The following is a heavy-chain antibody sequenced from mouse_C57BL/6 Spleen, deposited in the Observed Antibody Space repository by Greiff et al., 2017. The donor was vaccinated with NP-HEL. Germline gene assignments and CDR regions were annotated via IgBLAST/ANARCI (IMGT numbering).Heavy chain of an antibody. CDR1: GFTFSSYG. V-gene: IGHV5-6*01. Sequence: EVQGVESGGDLVKPGGSLKLSCAASGFTFSSYGMSWVRQTPDKRLEWVATISSGGSYTYYPDSVKGRFTISRDNAKNTLYLQMSSLKSEDTAMYYCARYGYDVMDYWGQGTSVTVSS. CDR2: ISSGGSYT. J-gene: IGHJ4*01. D-gene: IGHD2-2*01. CDR3: ARYGYDVMDY.